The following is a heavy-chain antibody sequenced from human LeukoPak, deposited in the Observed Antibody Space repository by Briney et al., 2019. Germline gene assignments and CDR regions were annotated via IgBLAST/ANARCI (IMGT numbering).Heavy chain of an antibody. D-gene: IGHD6-6*01. CDR2: INPNSGGT. CDR1: GYTFTGYY. J-gene: IGHJ5*02. V-gene: IGHV1-2*02. CDR3: ARDRAAPASNWFDP. Sequence: ASVKVSCKASGYTFTGYYMHWVRQAPGQGLEWMGWINPNSGGTNYAQKFQGRVTMTRDTSISTAYMELSRLRSDDTAVYYCARDRAAPASNWFDPWGQGTLVTVSS.